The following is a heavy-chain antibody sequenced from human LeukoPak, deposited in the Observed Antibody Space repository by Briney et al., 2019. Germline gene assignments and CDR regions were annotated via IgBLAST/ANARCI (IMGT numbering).Heavy chain of an antibody. V-gene: IGHV3-48*01. CDR3: AKVAMISTVTPNDY. CDR1: GFTFSSYS. Sequence: GGSLRLSCAASGFTFSSYSMNWVRQAPGKGLEWVSYISSSSSTIYYADSVKGRFTISRDNAKNSLYLQMNSLRAEDTAVYYCAKVAMISTVTPNDYWGQGTLVTVSS. CDR2: ISSSSSTI. J-gene: IGHJ4*02. D-gene: IGHD4-17*01.